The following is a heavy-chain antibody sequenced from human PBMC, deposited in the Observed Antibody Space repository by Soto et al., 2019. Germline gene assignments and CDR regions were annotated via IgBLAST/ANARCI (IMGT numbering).Heavy chain of an antibody. CDR2: ISAYNGST. CDR3: SRIQEAYCSSTSCYIGGGSDFDY. CDR1: GYTFTSYG. J-gene: IGHJ4*02. Sequence: GASVKVSCKASGYTFTSYGISWVRQAPGQGLEWMGWISAYNGSTNYAQKLQGRVTMTTDTSTSTAYMELRSLRSDDTAVYYCSRIQEAYCSSTSCYIGGGSDFDYWGQGTLVTVSS. V-gene: IGHV1-18*01. D-gene: IGHD2-2*02.